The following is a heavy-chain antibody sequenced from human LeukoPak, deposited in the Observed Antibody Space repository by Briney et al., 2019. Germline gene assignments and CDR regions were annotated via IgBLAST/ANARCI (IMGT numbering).Heavy chain of an antibody. D-gene: IGHD6-6*01. J-gene: IGHJ6*03. CDR2: MNPNSGNT. CDR3: ARTRIAARWAYYYYMDV. V-gene: IGHV1-8*01. CDR1: GYTFTSYD. Sequence: GASVTVSCKASGYTFTSYDINWVRQATGQGLEWMGWMNPNSGNTGYAQKFQGRVTMTRNTSISTAYMELSSLRSEDTAVYYCARTRIAARWAYYYYMDVWGKGTTVTVSS.